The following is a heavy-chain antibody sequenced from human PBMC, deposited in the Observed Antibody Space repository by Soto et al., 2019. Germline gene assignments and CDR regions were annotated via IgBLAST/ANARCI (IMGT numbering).Heavy chain of an antibody. J-gene: IGHJ4*02. CDR1: GFTFSSYA. CDR2: ITGSGGST. V-gene: IGHV3-23*01. D-gene: IGHD6-6*01. Sequence: GGSLRLSCAASGFTFSSYAMSWVRQAPGKGLEWVSAITGSGGSTYYADSVKGRFTISRDKSKNTLYLQMNSLRAEDTAVYYCAKGDDSRSPNFDYWGQGTLVTVSS. CDR3: AKGDDSRSPNFDY.